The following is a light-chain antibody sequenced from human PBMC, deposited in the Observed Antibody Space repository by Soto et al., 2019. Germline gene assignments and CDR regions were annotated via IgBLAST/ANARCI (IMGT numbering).Light chain of an antibody. CDR2: GAS. Sequence: EIVLTQSPGTLSLSPGERATLSCRASQSVSTNYLAWYQQKPGQAPRLLIYGASSRATGIPDRFGGSGSGTDFTLTISRLEPEDFATYFCQQYGTSPRTFGQGTKLEVK. CDR3: QQYGTSPRT. CDR1: QSVSTNY. V-gene: IGKV3-20*01. J-gene: IGKJ1*01.